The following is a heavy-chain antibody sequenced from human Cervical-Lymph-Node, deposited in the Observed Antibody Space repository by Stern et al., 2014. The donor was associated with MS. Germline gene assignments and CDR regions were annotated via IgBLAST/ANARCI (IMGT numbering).Heavy chain of an antibody. Sequence: QVQLVESGAEVKKPGSSMNVSCKTSGGTFSSSYAITWLRQAPGQGLEWMGRIIPIRGLANYAQKFQDRVTITADTSTSTTYMQLSSLRSEDTAVYYCARGVVSNRAAATLHNLFDPWGQGTLVTVSS. D-gene: IGHD2-15*01. CDR3: ARGVVSNRAAATLHNLFDP. J-gene: IGHJ5*02. CDR1: GGTFSSSYA. V-gene: IGHV1-69*04. CDR2: IIPIRGLA.